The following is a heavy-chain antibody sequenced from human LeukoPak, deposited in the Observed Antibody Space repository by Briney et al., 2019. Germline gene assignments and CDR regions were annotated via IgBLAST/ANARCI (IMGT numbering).Heavy chain of an antibody. CDR1: GYTFTSYD. CDR3: ARDLRELPRDDAFDI. Sequence: ASVKVSCKASGYTFTSYDMHWVRQAPGQGLEWMGIINPSGGSTSYAQKFQGRVTMTRDTSTSTVYMELSSLRSEDTAVYYCARDLRELPRDDAFDIWGQGTMVTVSS. CDR2: INPSGGST. V-gene: IGHV1-46*03. J-gene: IGHJ3*02. D-gene: IGHD1-26*01.